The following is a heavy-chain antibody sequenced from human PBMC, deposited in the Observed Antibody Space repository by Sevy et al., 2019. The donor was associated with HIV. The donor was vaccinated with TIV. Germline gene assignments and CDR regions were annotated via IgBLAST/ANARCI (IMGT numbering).Heavy chain of an antibody. Sequence: GGSLRLSCAASGFSFSLYSMDWVRQAPGKGLEWLSHINPDSNVIYYADSVRGRFTISRDNAKNSLYLQMNSLRVDDTAVYYCAKDQSPLYGSAWFGADYYPMDVWGQGTTVTVSS. D-gene: IGHD6-19*01. V-gene: IGHV3-48*01. J-gene: IGHJ6*02. CDR1: GFSFSLYS. CDR2: INPDSNVI. CDR3: AKDQSPLYGSAWFGADYYPMDV.